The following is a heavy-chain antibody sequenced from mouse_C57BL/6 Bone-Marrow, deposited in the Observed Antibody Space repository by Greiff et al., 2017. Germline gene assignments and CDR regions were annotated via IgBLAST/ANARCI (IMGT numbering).Heavy chain of an antibody. Sequence: VQLQQSGAELARPGASVKLSCKASGYTFTSYGISWVKQRPGQGLEWIGVIYPRSGDTYYNEKFKGKATLTADKSSSTAYMELRSLTSEDSAVYFCARSYGNCGFAYWGQGTLVTVSA. D-gene: IGHD2-1*01. J-gene: IGHJ3*01. CDR1: GYTFTSYG. CDR2: IYPRSGDT. CDR3: ARSYGNCGFAY. V-gene: IGHV1-81*01.